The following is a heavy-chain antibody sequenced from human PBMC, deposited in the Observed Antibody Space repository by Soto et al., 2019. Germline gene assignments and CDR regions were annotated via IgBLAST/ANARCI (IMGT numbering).Heavy chain of an antibody. V-gene: IGHV1-18*01. D-gene: IGHD4-17*01. CDR3: ARAGDGDSNLTPYYYYYYMDV. CDR1: GYTFTSYG. CDR2: ISAYNGNT. J-gene: IGHJ6*03. Sequence: ASVKVSCKASGYTFTSYGISWVRQAPGQGLEWMGWISAYNGNTNYAQKLQGRVTMTTDTSTSTAYMELRSLRSDDTAVYYCARAGDGDSNLTPYYYYYYMDVWGKGTTVTVSS.